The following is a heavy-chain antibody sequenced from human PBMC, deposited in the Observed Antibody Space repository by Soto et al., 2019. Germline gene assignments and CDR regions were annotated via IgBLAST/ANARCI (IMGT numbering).Heavy chain of an antibody. D-gene: IGHD3-9*01. J-gene: IGHJ3*02. Sequence: QVQLMQSGSELKKPGASVKVSCKASGYTFTSYAMNWVRQAPGQGLEWMGWINTNTGNPTYAQGFTGRFVFSLDTSVSTAYLQICSLKAEDTAVYYCAREGYDILTGYPDYDAFDIWGQGTMVTVSS. V-gene: IGHV7-4-1*01. CDR1: GYTFTSYA. CDR3: AREGYDILTGYPDYDAFDI. CDR2: INTNTGNP.